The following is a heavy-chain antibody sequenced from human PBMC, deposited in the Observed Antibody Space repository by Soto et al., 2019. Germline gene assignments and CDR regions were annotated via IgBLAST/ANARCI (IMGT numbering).Heavy chain of an antibody. CDR3: ARDLPLSSSWYPHPTMPDY. J-gene: IGHJ4*02. V-gene: IGHV3-74*01. CDR2: INSDGSST. Sequence: GESLKISCAASGFTFSSYWMHWVRQAPGKGLVWVSRINSDGSSTSYADSVKGRFTISRDNAKNTLYLQMNSLRAEDTAVYYCARDLPLSSSWYPHPTMPDYWGQGTLVTVSS. CDR1: GFTFSSYW. D-gene: IGHD6-13*01.